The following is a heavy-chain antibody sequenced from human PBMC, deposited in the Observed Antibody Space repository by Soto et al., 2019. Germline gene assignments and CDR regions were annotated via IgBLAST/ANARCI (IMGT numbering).Heavy chain of an antibody. CDR1: GGTFSSYI. V-gene: IGHV1-69*02. J-gene: IGHJ4*02. Sequence: QVQLVQSGAEVKKPGSSVKVSCKASGGTFSSYIISWVRQAPGQGLEWMGRIIPILGIANYAQKFQGRVTSPADKSTSTAYMELSSLRSEDTAVYYCARFPQTAIVGAAYFDYWGQGTLVTVSS. CDR3: ARFPQTAIVGAAYFDY. CDR2: IIPILGIA. D-gene: IGHD1-26*01.